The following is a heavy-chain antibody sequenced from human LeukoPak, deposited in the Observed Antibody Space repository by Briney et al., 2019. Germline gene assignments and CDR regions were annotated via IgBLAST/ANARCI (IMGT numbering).Heavy chain of an antibody. CDR3: AKDLVAVAGYFDY. Sequence: GGSLRLSCAASGFTFSSYGMSWVRQAPGKGLEWVSAISGSGGSTYYADSVKGRFTISRDNPKNTLYLQMNSLRAEDTAVYYCAKDLVAVAGYFDYWGQGTLVTVSS. V-gene: IGHV3-23*01. J-gene: IGHJ4*02. D-gene: IGHD6-19*01. CDR1: GFTFSSYG. CDR2: ISGSGGST.